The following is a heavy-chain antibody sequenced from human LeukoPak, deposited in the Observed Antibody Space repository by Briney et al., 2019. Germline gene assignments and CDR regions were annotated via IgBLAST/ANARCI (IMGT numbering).Heavy chain of an antibody. CDR3: AREMGATTYSVGYFDY. Sequence: GGSLRLSCAASGFTFSSYEMNWVRQAPGKGLEWVSYISSSGSTIYYADSVKGRFTISRDNAKNSLYLRMNSLRAEDTAVYYCAREMGATTYSVGYFDYWGQGTLVTVSS. CDR1: GFTFSSYE. D-gene: IGHD1-26*01. V-gene: IGHV3-48*03. J-gene: IGHJ4*02. CDR2: ISSSGSTI.